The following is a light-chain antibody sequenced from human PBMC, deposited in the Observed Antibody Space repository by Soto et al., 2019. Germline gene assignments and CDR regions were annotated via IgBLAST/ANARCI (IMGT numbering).Light chain of an antibody. J-gene: IGLJ1*01. Sequence: QSVLTQRASVSGTPGQSITISCTGTSSDVGGYNYVSWYQQHPGKAPKLMIYDVSNRPSGVSNRFSGSKSGNTASLTISGLQAEDEADYYCSSYTSSSTLYVFGTGTKATVL. V-gene: IGLV2-14*01. CDR1: SSDVGGYNY. CDR2: DVS. CDR3: SSYTSSSTLYV.